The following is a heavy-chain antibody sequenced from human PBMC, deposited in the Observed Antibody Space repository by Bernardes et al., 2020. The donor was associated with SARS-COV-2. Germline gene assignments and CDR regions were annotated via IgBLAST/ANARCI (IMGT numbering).Heavy chain of an antibody. J-gene: IGHJ6*02. CDR2: FSFDGTHE. D-gene: IGHD6-19*01. V-gene: IGHV3-33*05. Sequence: GGSLRLSCAASGFTFHNYVIHWVRQAPGKGLEWVALFSFDGTHEDYADSVKGRFTISRDNSKNTVFLQMNSLGVEDTAVYYCARDGYSSGYYYYYGMDVWGQGTTVTVSS. CDR1: GFTFHNYV. CDR3: ARDGYSSGYYYYYGMDV.